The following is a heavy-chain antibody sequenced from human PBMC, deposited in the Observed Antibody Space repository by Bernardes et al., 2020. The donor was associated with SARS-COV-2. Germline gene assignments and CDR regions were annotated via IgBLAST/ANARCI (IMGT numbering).Heavy chain of an antibody. V-gene: IGHV1-8*01. Sequence: ASVKVSCKASGYTFTSYDINWVRQATGQGLEWMGWMNPNSGNTGYVQKFQGRVTMTRNTSISTAYMELSSLRSEDTAVYYCARKGWVRGVISRYYYGMDVWGQGTTVTVSS. CDR2: MNPNSGNT. CDR1: GYTFTSYD. J-gene: IGHJ6*02. CDR3: ARKGWVRGVISRYYYGMDV. D-gene: IGHD3-10*01.